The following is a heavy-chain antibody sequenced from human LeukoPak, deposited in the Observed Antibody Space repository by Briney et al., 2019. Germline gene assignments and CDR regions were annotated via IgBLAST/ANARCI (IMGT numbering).Heavy chain of an antibody. CDR2: IYYSGST. J-gene: IGHJ4*02. Sequence: SETLSLTCTVSGGSISSYYWSWIRQPPGKGLEWIGYIYYSGSTNYNPSLKSRVTISVDTSKNQFSLKLSSVTAADTAVYYCASPTRRSRYNFDYWGQGTLVTVSS. CDR1: GGSISSYY. D-gene: IGHD1-1*01. CDR3: ASPTRRSRYNFDY. V-gene: IGHV4-59*12.